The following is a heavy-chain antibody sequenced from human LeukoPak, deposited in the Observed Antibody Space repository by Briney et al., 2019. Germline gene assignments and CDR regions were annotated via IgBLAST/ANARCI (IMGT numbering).Heavy chain of an antibody. CDR2: ISAGGGST. CDR3: AKQFGSGAPYYYYMDV. J-gene: IGHJ6*03. CDR1: GFTFSSFA. Sequence: PGGSLRLSCAASGFTFSSFAMSSVRPAPGKGLGWVSSISAGGGSTYYADFVKGRFTISGDNSQNTLYLQRNSLRAEDTAVHYYAKQFGSGAPYYYYMDVWGKGTTVIVSS. V-gene: IGHV3-23*01. D-gene: IGHD3-10*01.